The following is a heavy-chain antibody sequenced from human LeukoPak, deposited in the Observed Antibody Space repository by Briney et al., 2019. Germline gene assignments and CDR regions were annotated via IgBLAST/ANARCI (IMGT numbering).Heavy chain of an antibody. CDR1: GFTFSAYA. Sequence: GGSLRLSCSASGFTFSAYAMYWVRQAPGEGLEYVSGISSNGGSSFYADSVKGRFTISRDNSKNTLYLQMSSLRAEDRAVYYCVKITSVTGGDCWGQGTRLTVSS. V-gene: IGHV3-64D*09. CDR2: ISSNGGSS. D-gene: IGHD1-1*01. CDR3: VKITSVTGGDC. J-gene: IGHJ4*02.